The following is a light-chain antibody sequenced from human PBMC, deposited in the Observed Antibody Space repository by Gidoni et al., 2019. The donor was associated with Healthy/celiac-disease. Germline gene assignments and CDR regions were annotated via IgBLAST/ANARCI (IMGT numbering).Light chain of an antibody. Sequence: DSQMTQSPSALSASVGDRVTITCRASQIISSYLNWYQQKPGKAPKLLIYAASSLQSGVPSMFSGSGSATYSTLTISSLQPEDFATYYRQQSYSTPRTFGQGTKVEIK. J-gene: IGKJ1*01. CDR1: QIISSY. V-gene: IGKV1-39*01. CDR2: AAS. CDR3: QQSYSTPRT.